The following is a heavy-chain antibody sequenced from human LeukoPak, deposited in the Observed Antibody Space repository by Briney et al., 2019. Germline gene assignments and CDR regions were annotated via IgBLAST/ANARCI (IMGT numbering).Heavy chain of an antibody. D-gene: IGHD6-25*01. CDR2: IYYSGST. V-gene: IGHV4-30-4*08. J-gene: IGHJ5*02. Sequence: SQTLSLTCTVSGGSISSGDYYWSWIRQPPGKGLEWIGYIYYSGSTYYNPSLKSRVTISVDTSKNQFSLELSSVTAADTAVYYCARGRRRDWFDPWGQGTLVTVSS. CDR1: GGSISSGDYY. CDR3: ARGRRRDWFDP.